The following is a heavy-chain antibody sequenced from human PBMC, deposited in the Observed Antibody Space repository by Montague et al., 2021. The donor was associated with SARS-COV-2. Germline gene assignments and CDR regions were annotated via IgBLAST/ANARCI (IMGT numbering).Heavy chain of an antibody. V-gene: IGHV4-59*01. Sequence: SETLSLTCTVSGGSIGTYYWNWIRQFPGKGLEWIGYIDYSGSTXXXPSXQGRVIISVDRSKIQFSLKLNSVTAADTAIYYCARLPYDNSYGMDVWGQGTTVTVSS. CDR1: GGSIGTYY. CDR3: ARLPYDNSYGMDV. CDR2: IDYSGST. J-gene: IGHJ6*02. D-gene: IGHD3-9*01.